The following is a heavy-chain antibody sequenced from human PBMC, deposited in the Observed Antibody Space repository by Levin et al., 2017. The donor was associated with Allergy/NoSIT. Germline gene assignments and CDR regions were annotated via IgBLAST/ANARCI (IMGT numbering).Heavy chain of an antibody. J-gene: IGHJ6*02. D-gene: IGHD5-12*01. CDR1: GFTFSSYW. CDR2: INSDGSST. Sequence: GESLKISCAASGFTFSSYWMHWVRQAPGKGLVWVSRINSDGSSTSYADSVKGRFTISRDNAKNTLYLQMNSLRAEDTAVYYCARDEMRVDIVASQYYYYYYGMDVWGQGTTVTVSS. CDR3: ARDEMRVDIVASQYYYYYYGMDV. V-gene: IGHV3-74*01.